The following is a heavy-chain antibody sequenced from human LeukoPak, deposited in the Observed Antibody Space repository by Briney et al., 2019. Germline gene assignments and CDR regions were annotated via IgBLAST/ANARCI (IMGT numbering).Heavy chain of an antibody. D-gene: IGHD4-17*01. CDR3: ASRIFKSDYGDYEGDY. J-gene: IGHJ4*02. V-gene: IGHV3-NL1*01. CDR1: GFTFSRYG. CDR2: IYSGGST. Sequence: GGSLRLSCAASGFTFSRYGIHWVRQAPGKGLEWVSVIYSGGSTYYADSVKGRFTISRDNSKNTLYLQMNSLRAEDTAVYYCASRIFKSDYGDYEGDYWGQGTLVTVSS.